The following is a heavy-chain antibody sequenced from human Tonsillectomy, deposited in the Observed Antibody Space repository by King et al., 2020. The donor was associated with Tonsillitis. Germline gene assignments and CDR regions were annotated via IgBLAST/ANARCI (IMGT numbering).Heavy chain of an antibody. V-gene: IGHV4-39*07. CDR2: IYYSGST. CDR3: AGEHGYGGYSYYYGMDV. D-gene: IGHD5-12*01. CDR1: GGSISSSSYY. J-gene: IGHJ6*02. Sequence: QLQESGPGLVKPSETLSLTCTVSGGSISSSSYYWGWIRQPPGKGLEWIGSIYYSGSTYYNPSLKSRVTISVDTSKNQFSLKLSSVTAADTAVYYCAGEHGYGGYSYYYGMDVWGQGTTVTVSS.